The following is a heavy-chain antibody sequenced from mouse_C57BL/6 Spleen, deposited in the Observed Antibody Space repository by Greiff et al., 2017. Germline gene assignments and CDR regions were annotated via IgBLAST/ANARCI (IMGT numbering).Heavy chain of an antibody. D-gene: IGHD1-1*01. Sequence: DVHLVESGGGLVQPGGSMKLSCVASGFTFSNYWMNWVRQSPEKGLEWVAQIRLKSDNYATHYAESVKGRFTISRDDSKSSVYLQMNNLRAEDTVIYYCTGGTTVAGFDYWGQGTTLTVSS. CDR3: TGGTTVAGFDY. CDR2: IRLKSDNYAT. V-gene: IGHV6-3*01. J-gene: IGHJ2*01. CDR1: GFTFSNYW.